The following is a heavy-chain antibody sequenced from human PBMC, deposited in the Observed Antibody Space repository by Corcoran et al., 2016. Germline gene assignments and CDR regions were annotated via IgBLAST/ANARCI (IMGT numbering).Heavy chain of an antibody. Sequence: QLQQWGAGLLKPSETLSLTCAVYGGSFSGYYWSWIRQPPGKGLEWIGEINHSGSTNYNPSLKSRVTISVDTSKNQFSLKLSSVTAADTAVYYCARGGEGSDIVVVVAARSYYFDYWGQGTLVTVSS. V-gene: IGHV4-34*01. CDR1: GGSFSGYY. D-gene: IGHD2-15*01. CDR2: INHSGST. J-gene: IGHJ4*02. CDR3: ARGGEGSDIVVVVAARSYYFDY.